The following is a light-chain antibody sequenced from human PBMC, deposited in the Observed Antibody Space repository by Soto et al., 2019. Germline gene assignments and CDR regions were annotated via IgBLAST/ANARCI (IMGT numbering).Light chain of an antibody. CDR1: QSISSY. V-gene: IGKV1-39*01. CDR3: QQRSNWPIT. J-gene: IGKJ5*01. Sequence: VDRVTITCRASQSISSYLHWYQQKPGKAPKLLIYSASSLQSGVPSRFSGSGSGTEFTLTISSLEPEDFAVYYCQQRSNWPITFGQGTRLEIK. CDR2: SAS.